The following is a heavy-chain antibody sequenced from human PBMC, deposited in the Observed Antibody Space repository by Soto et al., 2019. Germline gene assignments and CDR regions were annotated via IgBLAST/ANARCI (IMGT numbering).Heavy chain of an antibody. J-gene: IGHJ4*02. CDR3: ARDMSGGSSWYEFDS. D-gene: IGHD6-13*01. CDR2: VYYTGTT. CDR1: GASIRSSY. V-gene: IGHV4-59*01. Sequence: PSETLSLTCTISGASIRSSYWSCVRQHPVWGLDWMGYVYYTGTTNSNPSLKSLVTISADTSKNLFFLKVVSVTPAETAVYFCARDMSGGSSWYEFDSWGPGTLVTVSS.